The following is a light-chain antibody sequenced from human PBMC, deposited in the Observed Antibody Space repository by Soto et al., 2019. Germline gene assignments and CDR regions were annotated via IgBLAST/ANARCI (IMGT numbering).Light chain of an antibody. J-gene: IGLJ2*01. Sequence: QAVVTQEPSLTVSPGGTVTLTCGSITGTVTTGHAPYWFQQKPGQAPRTPIYETTNRHSWTPARFSGSLLGGKAALTLSGAQPEDEAEYYCLLSYRGARVFGGGTKVTVL. CDR1: TGTVTTGHA. V-gene: IGLV7-46*01. CDR3: LLSYRGARV. CDR2: ETT.